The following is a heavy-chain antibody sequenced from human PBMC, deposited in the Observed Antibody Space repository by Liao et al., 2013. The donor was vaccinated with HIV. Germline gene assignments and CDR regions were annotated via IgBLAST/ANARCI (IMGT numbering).Heavy chain of an antibody. CDR2: IYTSGTA. J-gene: IGHJ4*02. V-gene: IGHV4-61*02. CDR1: GGSLTSGSYF. CDR3: ARSGGFCGGGSCPFDS. D-gene: IGHD2-15*01. Sequence: QVQLQESGPGLVKPSQTLSLTCTVSGGSLTSGSYFWNWIRQPAGKGPEWIGHIYTSGTANYNPSLKSRITISLDISKNQFSLTLASVTAADTAVYFCARSGGFCGGGSCPFDSWGQGTVVTVSS.